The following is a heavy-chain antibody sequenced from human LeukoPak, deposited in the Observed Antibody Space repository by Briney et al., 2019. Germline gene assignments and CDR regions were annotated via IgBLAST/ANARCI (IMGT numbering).Heavy chain of an antibody. D-gene: IGHD6-19*01. J-gene: IGHJ4*02. CDR2: IYSGGST. CDR1: GFTVSSNY. V-gene: IGHV3-53*01. Sequence: PGGSLRLSCAASGFTVSSNYMSWVRQAPGKGLEWVSVIYSGGSTYYADSVKGRFTISRDNSKNTLYLQMNSLRAEDTAVYYCAKDSETGSSGWFDYWGQGTLVTVSS. CDR3: AKDSETGSSGWFDY.